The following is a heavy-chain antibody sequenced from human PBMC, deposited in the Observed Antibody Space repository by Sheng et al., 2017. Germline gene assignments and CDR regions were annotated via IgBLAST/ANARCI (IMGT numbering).Heavy chain of an antibody. J-gene: IGHJ6*02. D-gene: IGHD2-21*01. CDR2: ISSTSSYI. CDR1: GFTFSTYT. CDR3: ARDNRGGDYYGMDV. Sequence: EVQLVESGGGLVKPGGSLRLSCAASGFTFSTYTMNWVRQAPGKGLEWVSSISSTSSYIYYADSVKGRFTISRDNAKNSLYLQMNSLRAEDTAVYYCARDNRGGDYYGMDVWDQG. V-gene: IGHV3-21*01.